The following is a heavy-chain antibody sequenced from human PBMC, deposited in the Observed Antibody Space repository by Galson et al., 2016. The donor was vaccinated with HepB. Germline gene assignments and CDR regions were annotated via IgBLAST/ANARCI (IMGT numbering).Heavy chain of an antibody. Sequence: SETLSLTCAVSGGSVNSGTYYWSWIRQPPGKGLEWIGYIYYSGNTNYNPPLKSRLTKSIDPSTNQFSLKLNSVTAADTAVYFCARAIVLVTGQKTLNWHFGLWGRGTLVTVSS. D-gene: IGHD2-21*02. CDR3: ARAIVLVTGQKTLNWHFGL. V-gene: IGHV4-61*01. CDR2: IYYSGNT. J-gene: IGHJ2*01. CDR1: GGSVNSGTYY.